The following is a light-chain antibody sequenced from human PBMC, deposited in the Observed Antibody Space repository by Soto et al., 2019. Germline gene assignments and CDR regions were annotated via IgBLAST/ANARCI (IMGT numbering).Light chain of an antibody. CDR2: AAS. J-gene: IGKJ1*01. V-gene: IGKV3-20*01. CDR3: QQYGDSSWT. Sequence: EIVMTQSPATLSVSPGERATLSCRASQSISSNYLAWYQHKPGQAPRLLIYAASTRATGVPDRFSGSGSGTDFTLTISRLESEDSAVYYCQQYGDSSWTFGQGTKVDIK. CDR1: QSISSNY.